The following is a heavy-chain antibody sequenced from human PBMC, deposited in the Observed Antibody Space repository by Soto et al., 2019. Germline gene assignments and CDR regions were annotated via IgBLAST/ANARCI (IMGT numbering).Heavy chain of an antibody. D-gene: IGHD3-10*01. J-gene: IGHJ6*02. CDR3: ARNKPGNYGMDV. CDR1: GFTVSSNN. V-gene: IGHV3-53*02. CDR2: IYSGDST. Sequence: EVQLVDTGGGLIQPGGSLRLSCAASGFTVSSNNMNWVRQAPGKGLEWVSIIYSGDSTSYAGSVKGRFTISRDNSKNTMFLQMNSLRAEDTAVYYCARNKPGNYGMDVWGRGTTVTVSS.